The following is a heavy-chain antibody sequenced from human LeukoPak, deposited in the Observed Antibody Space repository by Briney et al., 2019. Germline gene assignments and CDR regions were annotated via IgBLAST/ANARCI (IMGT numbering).Heavy chain of an antibody. V-gene: IGHV1-69*04. J-gene: IGHJ4*02. Sequence: SVKVSCKASGGTFSSYAIRWVRQAPGQGLEWMGRIIPILGIANYAQKLQGKVTITADKSTSTAYMELSSLRSEDTAVYYCARDRSSSSALGYWGQGTLVTVSS. CDR3: ARDRSSSSALGY. D-gene: IGHD6-6*01. CDR1: GGTFSSYA. CDR2: IIPILGIA.